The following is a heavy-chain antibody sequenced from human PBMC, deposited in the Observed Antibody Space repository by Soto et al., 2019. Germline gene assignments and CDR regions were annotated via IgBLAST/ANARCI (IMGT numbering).Heavy chain of an antibody. CDR2: ISGSSTYI. Sequence: GGSLRLSCAASGFTFNTYVLGWVRQAPGKGLEWVSSISGSSTYIYYTDSLKGRFTISRDNAKNSLYLQMNSLRADDTAIYYCARGANTNRGYFDFWGQGALVTVSS. J-gene: IGHJ4*02. CDR1: GFTFNTYV. CDR3: ARGANTNRGYFDF. V-gene: IGHV3-21*01. D-gene: IGHD3-16*01.